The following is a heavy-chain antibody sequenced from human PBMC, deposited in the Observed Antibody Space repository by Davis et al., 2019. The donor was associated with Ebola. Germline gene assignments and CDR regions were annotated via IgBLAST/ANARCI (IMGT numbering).Heavy chain of an antibody. CDR1: GYTSTSYD. V-gene: IGHV1-8*01. CDR3: ARAGSPRDYYYGMDV. Sequence: ASVKVSCKASGYTSTSYDINWVRQATGQGLEWMGWMNPNSGNTGYAQKFQGRVTMTRNTSISTAYMELSSLRSEDTAVYYCARAGSPRDYYYGMDVWGQGTTVTVSS. CDR2: MNPNSGNT. J-gene: IGHJ6*02. D-gene: IGHD6-19*01.